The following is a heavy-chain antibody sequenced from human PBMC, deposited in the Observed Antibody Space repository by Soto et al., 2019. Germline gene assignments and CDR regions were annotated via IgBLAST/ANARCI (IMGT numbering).Heavy chain of an antibody. J-gene: IGHJ4*02. CDR2: VNHSGTT. CDR3: ARGIGYCSSINCYSYRRWRFDS. D-gene: IGHD2-2*01. Sequence: SETLSLTCAVYGGSFSGYYWTWIRQSPEKGLEWIGEVNHSGTTYYNPSLKTRVTISVHTPKNQFSLKMSSVTAAEKAVYYCARGIGYCSSINCYSYRRWRFDSWGQGTLVTV. V-gene: IGHV4-34*01. CDR1: GGSFSGYY.